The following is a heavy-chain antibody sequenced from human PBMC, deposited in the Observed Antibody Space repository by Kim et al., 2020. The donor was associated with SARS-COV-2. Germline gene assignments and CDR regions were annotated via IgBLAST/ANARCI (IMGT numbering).Heavy chain of an antibody. D-gene: IGHD3-3*01. V-gene: IGHV5-51*01. CDR3: ARHLGHHNWFDP. Sequence: YHPSFQGQVTISADTSISTAYLQWSSLKASDTAMYSCARHLGHHNWFDPWGQGTLVTVSS. J-gene: IGHJ5*02.